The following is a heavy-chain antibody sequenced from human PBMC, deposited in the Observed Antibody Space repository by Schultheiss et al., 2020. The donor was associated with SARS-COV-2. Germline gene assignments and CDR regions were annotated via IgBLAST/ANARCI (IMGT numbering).Heavy chain of an antibody. V-gene: IGHV3-9*01. D-gene: IGHD6-19*01. CDR2: ISWNSGSI. CDR3: AKCKSACSGWYYYYYGMDV. J-gene: IGHJ6*02. Sequence: GGSLRLSCAASGFTFSSYGMHWVRQAPGKGLEWVSGISWNSGSIGYADSVKGRFTISRDNAKNSLYLQMNSLRAEDTAVYYCAKCKSACSGWYYYYYGMDVWGQGTTVTVSS. CDR1: GFTFSSYG.